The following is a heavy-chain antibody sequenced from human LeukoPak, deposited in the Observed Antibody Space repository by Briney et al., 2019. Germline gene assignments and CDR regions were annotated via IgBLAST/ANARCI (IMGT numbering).Heavy chain of an antibody. Sequence: GASVTVSCKSSGCTFSSYAFSWVRQAPGQGLEWMGGIIPIFGTANYAQKFQGRVTITADESTSTAYMELSSLRSEDTAVYYCARGGGDYVRNAFDIWGQGTMVTVSS. CDR1: GCTFSSYA. CDR2: IIPIFGTA. D-gene: IGHD4-17*01. J-gene: IGHJ3*02. CDR3: ARGGGDYVRNAFDI. V-gene: IGHV1-69*01.